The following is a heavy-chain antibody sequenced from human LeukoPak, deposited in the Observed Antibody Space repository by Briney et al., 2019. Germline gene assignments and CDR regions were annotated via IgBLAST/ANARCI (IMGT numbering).Heavy chain of an antibody. CDR2: ISGDGGST. J-gene: IGHJ4*02. D-gene: IGHD3-3*01. V-gene: IGHV3-43*02. CDR3: ARVPRSTRIPIFR. Sequence: PGGSLRLSCAASGFTFDDFAMHWVRQVPGKGLEWVSVISGDGGSTFCEDSVKGRFTISRDNAKNSLYLQMNSLRAEDTAVYYCARVPRSTRIPIFRWGQGTLVTVSS. CDR1: GFTFDDFA.